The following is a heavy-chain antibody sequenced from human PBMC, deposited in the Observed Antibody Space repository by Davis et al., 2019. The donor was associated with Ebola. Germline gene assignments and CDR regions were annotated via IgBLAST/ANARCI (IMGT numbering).Heavy chain of an antibody. D-gene: IGHD1/OR15-1a*01. Sequence: ASVKVSCKASGYTFTSYGISWVRQAPGQGLEWMGWMNPNSGNTGYAQKFQGRVTMTRNTSISTAYMELSSLRSEDTAVYYCARDRALLYGMDVWGQGTTVTVSS. V-gene: IGHV1-8*02. J-gene: IGHJ6*02. CDR3: ARDRALLYGMDV. CDR2: MNPNSGNT. CDR1: GYTFTSYG.